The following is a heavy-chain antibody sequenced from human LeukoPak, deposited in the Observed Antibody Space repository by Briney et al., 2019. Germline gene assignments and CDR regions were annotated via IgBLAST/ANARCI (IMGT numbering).Heavy chain of an antibody. V-gene: IGHV4-39*01. J-gene: IGHJ5*02. CDR2: IYYTGST. D-gene: IGHD5-12*01. CDR1: GASISGSGYY. CDR3: ASLHRGYDSWFDP. Sequence: PSETLSLTCAVSGASISGSGYYLGWIRQSPGKGLEWIGNIYYTGSTYYNPSLKSRVTISVDTSKNQFSLKLSSVTAADTAVYYCASLHRGYDSWFDPWGQGTLVTVSS.